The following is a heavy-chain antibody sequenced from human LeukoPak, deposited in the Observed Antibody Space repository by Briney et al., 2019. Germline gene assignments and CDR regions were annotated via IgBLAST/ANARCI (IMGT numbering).Heavy chain of an antibody. CDR2: MNPNSGNT. Sequence: ASVKVSCKASGYTFTSYDINWVRQATGQGLEWMGWMNPNSGNTGFAQKFQGRVTITRNTSITITYMALSSLRSEDTAVYYCARRSASGSGSYYVDYWGQGTLVTVSS. J-gene: IGHJ4*02. CDR1: GYTFTSYD. D-gene: IGHD3-10*01. CDR3: ARRSASGSGSYYVDY. V-gene: IGHV1-8*03.